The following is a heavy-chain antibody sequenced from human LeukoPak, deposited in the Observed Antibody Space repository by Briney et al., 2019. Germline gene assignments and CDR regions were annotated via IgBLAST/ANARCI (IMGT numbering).Heavy chain of an antibody. CDR3: AKHDFLTGHFDY. V-gene: IGHV3-13*01. D-gene: IGHD3-9*01. CDR2: ITTTGDT. Sequence: GGSLRLSCAASGFTFSSWDMHWVRHSTGKGLEWVSTITTTGDTYYPDSVKGRFTISRENAKNSLYLQMNSLRAGDTAVYYCAKHDFLTGHFDYWGQGTLVTVPS. J-gene: IGHJ4*02. CDR1: GFTFSSWD.